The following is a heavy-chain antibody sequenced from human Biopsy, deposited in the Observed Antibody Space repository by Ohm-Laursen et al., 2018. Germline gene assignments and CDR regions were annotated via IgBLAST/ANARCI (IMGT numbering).Heavy chain of an antibody. D-gene: IGHD3-16*01. V-gene: IGHV3-9*01. CDR1: GFNFDDYA. CDR2: LTWNSGTI. Sequence: SLRLSCAATGFNFDDYAMHWIRQGPGKGLEWVAGLTWNSGTIAYAGSVRGRLTISRDNAKNSLYLQMNNLTSEDTALYYCVRSLRNYDFLDSWGQGTLVSVSS. CDR3: VRSLRNYDFLDS. J-gene: IGHJ4*02.